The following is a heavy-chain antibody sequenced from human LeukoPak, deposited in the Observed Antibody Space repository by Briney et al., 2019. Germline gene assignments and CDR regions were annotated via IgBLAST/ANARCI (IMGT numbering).Heavy chain of an antibody. Sequence: GASVKVSCKASGYTFTSYDINWVRQATGQGLEWMGWMNPNSGNTGYAQKFQGRVTMTRNTSISTAYMELSSLRSEDTAVYYCERSKADDYGDLIDYWGQGTLVTVSS. D-gene: IGHD4-17*01. J-gene: IGHJ4*02. CDR3: ERSKADDYGDLIDY. CDR1: GYTFTSYD. CDR2: MNPNSGNT. V-gene: IGHV1-8*01.